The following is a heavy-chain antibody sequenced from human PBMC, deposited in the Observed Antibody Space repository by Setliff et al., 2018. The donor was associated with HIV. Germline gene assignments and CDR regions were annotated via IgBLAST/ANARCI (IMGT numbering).Heavy chain of an antibody. CDR3: ARDLAAAGAFDI. Sequence: ASVKVSCKVSGYTLTELSIHWVRRAPGKGLEWMGGFDPEDGGTIHAQKFQGRVTMTEDTSTDTAYMELRSLRSEDTAVYYCARDLAAAGAFDIWGQGTMVTVSS. CDR2: FDPEDGGT. V-gene: IGHV1-24*01. CDR1: GYTLTELS. D-gene: IGHD6-13*01. J-gene: IGHJ3*02.